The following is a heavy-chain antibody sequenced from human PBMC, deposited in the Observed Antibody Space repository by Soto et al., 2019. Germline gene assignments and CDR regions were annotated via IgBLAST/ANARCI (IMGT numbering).Heavy chain of an antibody. J-gene: IGHJ4*02. CDR1: GFTFSSYV. CDR2: ISYDGSNK. D-gene: IGHD3-22*01. V-gene: IGHV3-30*18. CDR3: AKDFGDSSGYSGY. Sequence: GGSLRLSCAASGFTFSSYVMHWVRQAPGKGLEWVAVISYDGSNKYYADSVKGRFTISRDNSKNTLYLQMNSLRAEDTAVYYCAKDFGDSSGYSGYWGQGTLVTVSS.